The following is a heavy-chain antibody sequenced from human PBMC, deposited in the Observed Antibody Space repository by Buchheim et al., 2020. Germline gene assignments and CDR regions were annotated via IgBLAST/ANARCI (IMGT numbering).Heavy chain of an antibody. V-gene: IGHV3-23*01. CDR3: AKDSLRVKLLWFGELLNGMDV. CDR1: GFTFSSYA. D-gene: IGHD3-10*01. CDR2: ISGSGGST. J-gene: IGHJ6*02. Sequence: EVQLLESGGGLVQPGGSLRLSCAASGFTFSSYAMSWVRQAPGKGLEWVSAISGSGGSTYYADSVKGRFTISRDNSKNTLYLQMNSLRAEDTAVYYGAKDSLRVKLLWFGELLNGMDVWGQGTT.